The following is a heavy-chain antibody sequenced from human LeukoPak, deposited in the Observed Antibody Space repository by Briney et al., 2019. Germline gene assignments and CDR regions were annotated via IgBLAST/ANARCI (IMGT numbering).Heavy chain of an antibody. V-gene: IGHV3-48*04. CDR1: GFTFNSYS. J-gene: IGHJ4*02. D-gene: IGHD3-22*01. CDR3: ARVKWLDDY. Sequence: GGSRRLSCVVSGFTFNSYSMNWVRQAPGKGLEWISYITPSGDSKYYADSVKGRFTISRDNAKNSLYLQMNSLRAEDTAVYYCARVKWLDDYWGQGTLVTVSS. CDR2: ITPSGDSK.